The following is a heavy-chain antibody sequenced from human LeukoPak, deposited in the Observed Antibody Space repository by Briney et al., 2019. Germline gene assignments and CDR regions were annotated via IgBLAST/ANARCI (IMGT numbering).Heavy chain of an antibody. CDR1: GFTFSSYA. J-gene: IGHJ4*02. CDR3: GRGATNLRFYFDY. Sequence: GGSLRLSCAASGFTFSSYAMHWVRQAPGKGLEWVAVISYDGNNKYYADSVKGRFTISRDSSKNTLYLQMNSLRAEDTAVYYCGRGATNLRFYFDYWGQGTLVTVSS. V-gene: IGHV3-30-3*01. CDR2: ISYDGNNK. D-gene: IGHD1-1*01.